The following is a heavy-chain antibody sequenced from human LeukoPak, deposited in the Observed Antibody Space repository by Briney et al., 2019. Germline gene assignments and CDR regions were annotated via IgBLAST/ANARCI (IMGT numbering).Heavy chain of an antibody. CDR1: GFTFSIFA. V-gene: IGHV3-30-3*01. CDR2: ISYNGTNE. J-gene: IGHJ4*02. Sequence: GRSLRLSCAASGFTFSIFAIHWVRQAPGKGLEWVAGISYNGTNEYYPDSLKGRFTISRDNSKNTLYLQMNSLRAEDTALYYCARDRGGSGWYYFDYWGQGTLVTDTS. D-gene: IGHD6-19*01. CDR3: ARDRGGSGWYYFDY.